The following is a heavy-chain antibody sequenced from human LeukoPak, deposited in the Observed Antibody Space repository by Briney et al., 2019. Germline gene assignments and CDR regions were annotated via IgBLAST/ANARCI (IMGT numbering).Heavy chain of an antibody. D-gene: IGHD6-13*01. V-gene: IGHV3-30-3*01. J-gene: IGHJ4*02. CDR2: ISYDGSNK. CDR1: GFTFSSYA. Sequence: GRSLRLSCAASGFTFSSYAMHWVRQAPGKGLEWGAVISYDGSNKYYADSVKGRLTISRDNSKNTLYLQMNSLRAEDTAVYYCATSSWYDFVGYFDYWGQGTLVTVSS. CDR3: ATSSWYDFVGYFDY.